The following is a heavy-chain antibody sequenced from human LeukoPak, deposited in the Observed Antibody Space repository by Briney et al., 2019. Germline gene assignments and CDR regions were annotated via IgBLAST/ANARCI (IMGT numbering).Heavy chain of an antibody. D-gene: IGHD3-22*01. J-gene: IGHJ4*02. CDR1: GFTFTSSW. V-gene: IGHV4-34*01. Sequence: PGGSLRLSCVASGFTFTSSWMSWVRQPPGKGLEWIGEINHSGSTNYNPSLKSRVTISVDTSKNQFSLKLSSVTAADTAVYYCARGRRTRITMIVVVITGYFDYWGQGTLVTVSS. CDR2: INHSGST. CDR3: ARGRRTRITMIVVVITGYFDY.